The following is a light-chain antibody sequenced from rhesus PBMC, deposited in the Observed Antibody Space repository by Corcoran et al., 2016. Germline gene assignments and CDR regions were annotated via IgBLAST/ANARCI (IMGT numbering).Light chain of an antibody. V-gene: IGKV1-32*02. CDR3: QQGNSNPYS. Sequence: DIQMSQSPSSLSAAVGDRVTITCRASQGISSYLNWYQQKPGKAPKLLIYFANSLASGVPYRFSGRGSGTSFPLTIRRLQPEDFATYYCQQGNSNPYSFGQGTKVEIK. J-gene: IGKJ2*01. CDR2: FAN. CDR1: QGISSY.